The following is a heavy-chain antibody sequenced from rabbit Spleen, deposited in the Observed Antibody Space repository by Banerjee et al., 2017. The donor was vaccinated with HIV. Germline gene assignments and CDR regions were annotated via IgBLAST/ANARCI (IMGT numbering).Heavy chain of an antibody. CDR1: RFSFSSTA. CDR2: INTATGKG. V-gene: IGHV1S40*01. J-gene: IGHJ4*01. CDR3: ARDLAGVIGWNFNL. D-gene: IGHD4-1*01. Sequence: QSLEESGGDLVKPGASLTLTCRASRFSFSSTAMCWVRQAPGKGLEWIACINTATGKGVYATWAKGQFTISRTSSTTVTLQMTSLTAADTATYFCARDLAGVIGWNFNLWGQGTLVTVS.